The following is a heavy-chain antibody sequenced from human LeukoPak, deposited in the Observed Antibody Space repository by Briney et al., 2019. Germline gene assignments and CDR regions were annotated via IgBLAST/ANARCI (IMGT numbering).Heavy chain of an antibody. V-gene: IGHV3-23*01. CDR3: VRGAGVSRSNYFDP. CDR2: ITNSGGST. CDR1: GFTFNNYA. Sequence: GGSLRLSCAASGFTFNNYAMTWVRQAPGKGLEWVSAITNSGGSTYYADSVKGRFTISRDNSKNTLFPQMNSLRDDDTAVYYCVRGAGVSRSNYFDPWGQGTLVVVSS. J-gene: IGHJ5*02. D-gene: IGHD5-24*01.